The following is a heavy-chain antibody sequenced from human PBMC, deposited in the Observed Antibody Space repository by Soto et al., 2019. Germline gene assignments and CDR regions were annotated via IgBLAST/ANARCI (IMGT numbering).Heavy chain of an antibody. D-gene: IGHD2-15*01. CDR1: GGTFSSYT. Sequence: SVKVSCKASGGTFSSYTISWVRQAPGQGLEWMGRIIPILGIANYAQKFQGRVTITADKSTSTAYMELSSLRSEDTAVYYCASSLGYCSGGSCSTFDYWGQGTLVTVSS. V-gene: IGHV1-69*02. CDR2: IIPILGIA. J-gene: IGHJ4*02. CDR3: ASSLGYCSGGSCSTFDY.